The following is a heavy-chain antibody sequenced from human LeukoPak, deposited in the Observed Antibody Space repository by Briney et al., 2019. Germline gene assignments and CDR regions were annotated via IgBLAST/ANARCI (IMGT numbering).Heavy chain of an antibody. Sequence: ASVKVSCKASGYTFTTSGINWVRQAPGQGLEWMGCINVYNGNTNYAQKFQGRITMTRDTSTSTAYMELRSLKSDDTAVYYCARGLVVPAAMGEFDYWGQGTLIAVSS. D-gene: IGHD2-2*01. CDR1: GYTFTTSG. J-gene: IGHJ4*02. CDR2: INVYNGNT. V-gene: IGHV1-18*01. CDR3: ARGLVVPAAMGEFDY.